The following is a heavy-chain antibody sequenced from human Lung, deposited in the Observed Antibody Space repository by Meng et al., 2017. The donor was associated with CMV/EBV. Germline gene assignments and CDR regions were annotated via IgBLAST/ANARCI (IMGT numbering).Heavy chain of an antibody. CDR1: GYTFTSYG. J-gene: IGHJ6*02. Sequence: SVKVSXKASGYTFTSYGISWVRQAPGQGLEWMGWISAYNGNTNYAQKIQGRVTMTTDTSTSTAYMELKSLRSDDTAVYYCARNPLYCSSNSCYIPGNYYYYYGMDVWGQGTTVTVSS. CDR2: ISAYNGNT. CDR3: ARNPLYCSSNSCYIPGNYYYYYGMDV. D-gene: IGHD2-2*02. V-gene: IGHV1-18*01.